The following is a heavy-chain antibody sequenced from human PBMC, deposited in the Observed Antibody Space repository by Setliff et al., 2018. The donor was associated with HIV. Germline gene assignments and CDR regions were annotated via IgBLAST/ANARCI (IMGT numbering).Heavy chain of an antibody. CDR2: ISSSGSIT. CDR1: GITVSSNY. Sequence: PGGSLRLSCAASGITVSSNYMNWVRQAPGKGLEWVSYISSSGSITYYADSVKGRFTISRDSAKNSLYLQMNSLRDEDTAVYYCASGGWSTYYYYGMDVWGQGTTVTVSS. CDR3: ASGGWSTYYYYGMDV. D-gene: IGHD6-19*01. J-gene: IGHJ6*02. V-gene: IGHV3-48*02.